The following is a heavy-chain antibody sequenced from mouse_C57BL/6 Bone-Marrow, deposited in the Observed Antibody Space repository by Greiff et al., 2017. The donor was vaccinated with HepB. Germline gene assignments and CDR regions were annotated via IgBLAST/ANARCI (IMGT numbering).Heavy chain of an antibody. D-gene: IGHD1-1*01. J-gene: IGHJ2*01. Sequence: EVHLVESGGDLVKPGGSLKLSCAASGFTFSSYGMSWVRQTPDKRLEWVATISSGGSYTYYPDSVKGRFTISRDNAKNTLYLQMSSLKSEDTAMYYCARGIDGSSFHFDYWGQGTTLTVSS. V-gene: IGHV5-6*01. CDR1: GFTFSSYG. CDR3: ARGIDGSSFHFDY. CDR2: ISSGGSYT.